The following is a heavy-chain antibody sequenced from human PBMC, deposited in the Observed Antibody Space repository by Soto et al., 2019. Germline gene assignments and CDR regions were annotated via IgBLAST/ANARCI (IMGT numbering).Heavy chain of an antibody. CDR1: GFTFSSYG. V-gene: IGHV3-33*01. D-gene: IGHD6-13*01. CDR3: ARVAQKVYSSSWYEGYYYYGMDV. J-gene: IGHJ6*02. CDR2: IWYDGSNK. Sequence: PGGSLRLSCAASGFTFSSYGMHWVRQAPGKGLEWVAVIWYDGSNKYYADSVKGRFTISRDNSKNTLYLQMNSLRAEDTAVYYCARVAQKVYSSSWYEGYYYYGMDVWGQGTTVTVSS.